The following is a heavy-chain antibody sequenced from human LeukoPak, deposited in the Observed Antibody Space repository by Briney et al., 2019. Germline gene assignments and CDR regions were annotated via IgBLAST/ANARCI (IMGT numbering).Heavy chain of an antibody. CDR2: FSNDGITK. CDR3: APGDGRYYFDY. CDR1: GFALRSYI. Sequence: GGSLRLSCAASGFALRSYIVHWVRQTPDKGLEWVAVFSNDGITKYYADSVKGRFTISRDYSKNTMFLQMKSLRTEDTAVYYCAPGDGRYYFDYWGQGTLVTVSS. J-gene: IGHJ4*02. D-gene: IGHD3-9*01. V-gene: IGHV3-30-3*01.